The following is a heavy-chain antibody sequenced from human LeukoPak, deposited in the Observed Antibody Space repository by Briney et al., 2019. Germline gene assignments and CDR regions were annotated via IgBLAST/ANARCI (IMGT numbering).Heavy chain of an antibody. CDR3: ARGDPYYYDSSGYN. CDR2: IYTSGST. CDR1: GYSISSGYY. Sequence: SETLSLTCTVSGYSISSGYYWGWIRQPAGKGLEWIGRIYTSGSTNYNPSLKSRVTISVDTSKNQFSLKLTSVTAADTAVYYCARGDPYYYDSSGYNWGQGTLVTVSS. D-gene: IGHD3-22*01. J-gene: IGHJ4*02. V-gene: IGHV4-61*02.